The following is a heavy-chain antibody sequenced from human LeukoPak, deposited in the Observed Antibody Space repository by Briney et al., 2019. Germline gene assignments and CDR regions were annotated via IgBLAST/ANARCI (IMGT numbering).Heavy chain of an antibody. Sequence: PGGSLRLSCAASGFTFGSYWMHWVRQAPGKGLVWVSRINTDGGSTTYADSVKGRFTISRDNAKNTLYLQMNSLRAEDTALYYCAKDGRPYTVNDAFDIWGQGTMVTVSS. CDR1: GFTFGSYW. CDR2: INTDGGST. CDR3: AKDGRPYTVNDAFDI. J-gene: IGHJ3*02. D-gene: IGHD4-17*01. V-gene: IGHV3-74*01.